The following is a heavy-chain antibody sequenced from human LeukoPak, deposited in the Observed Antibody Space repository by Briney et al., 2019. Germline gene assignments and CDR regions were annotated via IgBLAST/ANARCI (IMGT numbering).Heavy chain of an antibody. Sequence: GGSLRLSCAASGFTFDDYGMSWVRQAPGKGLEWVSSISSSSSYIYYADSVKGRFTISRDNAKNSLYLQMNSLRAEDTAVYYCARDGGYYDSSGYYFNWGQGTLVTVSS. D-gene: IGHD3-22*01. CDR1: GFTFDDYG. J-gene: IGHJ4*02. CDR2: ISSSSSYI. CDR3: ARDGGYYDSSGYYFN. V-gene: IGHV3-21*01.